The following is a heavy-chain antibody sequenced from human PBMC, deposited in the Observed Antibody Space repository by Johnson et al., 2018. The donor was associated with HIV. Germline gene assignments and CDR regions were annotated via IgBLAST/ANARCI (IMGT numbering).Heavy chain of an antibody. J-gene: IGHJ3*02. V-gene: IGHV3-43*02. Sequence: VQLVESGGGLVQPGGPLRLSCAASGFTFSSHAMSWVRQAPGKGLEWVSSVSVSGNRTYYADSVKGRFTITRDNSRNSLYLQMNSLRTEDTALYYCASGAAPDAFDIWGQGAVVTVSS. CDR3: ASGAAPDAFDI. CDR1: GFTFSSHA. D-gene: IGHD6-25*01. CDR2: VSVSGNRT.